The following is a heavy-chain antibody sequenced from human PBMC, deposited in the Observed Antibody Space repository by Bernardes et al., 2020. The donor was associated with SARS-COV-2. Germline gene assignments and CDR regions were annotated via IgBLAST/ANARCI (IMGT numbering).Heavy chain of an antibody. D-gene: IGHD2-21*02. CDR3: ARVVSGPHVGADAFAA. J-gene: IGHJ3*01. Sequence: GGSLRLSCAASGFTFNNYAMSWFRQTPGKGLEWISAVNSAGTTFYADSVRGRFTAARDNSKDTLYLQMSSLRSEDTAVYYCARVVSGPHVGADAFAAWGRGTTVTVSS. CDR2: VNSAGTT. CDR1: GFTFNNYA. V-gene: IGHV3-23*01.